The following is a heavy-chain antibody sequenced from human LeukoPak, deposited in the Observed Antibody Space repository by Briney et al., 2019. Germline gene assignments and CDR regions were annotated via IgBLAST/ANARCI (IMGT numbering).Heavy chain of an antibody. V-gene: IGHV4-39*07. CDR3: ARVSGSIVADYMDV. CDR1: GGSISSSSYY. CDR2: IYYSGST. J-gene: IGHJ6*03. D-gene: IGHD2-21*01. Sequence: SETLSLTCTVSGGSISSSSYYWGWIRQPPGKGLKWIGSIYYSGSTYYNPSLKNRVTISVDTSKNQFSLKLSSVTAADTAVYYCARVSGSIVADYMDVWGKGTTVTISS.